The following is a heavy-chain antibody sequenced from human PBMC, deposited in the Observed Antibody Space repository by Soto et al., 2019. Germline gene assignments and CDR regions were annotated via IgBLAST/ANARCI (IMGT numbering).Heavy chain of an antibody. J-gene: IGHJ4*02. CDR1: GYSFTSYA. D-gene: IGHD5-12*01. CDR3: ARGGYDYFMVVDY. V-gene: IGHV1-3*01. CDR2: INGGHGNT. Sequence: QVQLVQSGAEVKKPGASVKVSCKASGYSFTSYAVHWVRQAPGQRLEWMGWINGGHGNTKYSQKFQGRVTITRDTFASTDYMELSSLRPEDTAVYFCARGGYDYFMVVDYWGQGTLVTVSS.